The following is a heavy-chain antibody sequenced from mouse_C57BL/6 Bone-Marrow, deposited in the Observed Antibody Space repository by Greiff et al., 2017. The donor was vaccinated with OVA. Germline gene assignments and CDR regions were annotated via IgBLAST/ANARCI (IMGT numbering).Heavy chain of an antibody. D-gene: IGHD2-3*01. CDR3: ARADGYYAFAY. J-gene: IGHJ3*01. Sequence: VQLQQPGAELVKPGASVKLSCKASGYTFTSYWMQWVKQRPGQGLEWIGEIDPSDSYTNYNQKFKGKATLTVDTSSSTAYMQLSSLTSEDSAVYYCARADGYYAFAYWGQGTLVTVSA. CDR1: GYTFTSYW. V-gene: IGHV1-50*01. CDR2: IDPSDSYT.